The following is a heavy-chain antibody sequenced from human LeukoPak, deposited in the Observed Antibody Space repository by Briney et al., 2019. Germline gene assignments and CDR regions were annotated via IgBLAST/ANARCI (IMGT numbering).Heavy chain of an antibody. CDR1: GGSISSYY. V-gene: IGHV4-59*01. CDR2: IYYSGST. D-gene: IGHD3-22*01. CDR3: ARGGLGYYDSSGYYL. Sequence: SETLSLTCNVSGGSISSYYWSWIRQPPGKGLEWIGYIYYSGSTNYNPSLKSRVTISVDTSKNQFSLKLSSVTAADTAVYYCARGGLGYYDSSGYYLWGQGTLVTVSS. J-gene: IGHJ4*02.